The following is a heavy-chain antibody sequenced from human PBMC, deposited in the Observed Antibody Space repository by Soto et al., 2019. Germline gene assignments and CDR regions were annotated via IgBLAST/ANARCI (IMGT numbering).Heavy chain of an antibody. D-gene: IGHD3-16*01. Sequence: EVQLLESGGGLVQPGGSLRLSCAASGSNFDSYAMNWVGQAPGKGLEWVSAISRDGGTTFYADSVKGRFTISRDNSENTLYMEMNSLRVEDTAVYYCAKGGFWVHYGMDVWGQGTTVTVSS. CDR1: GSNFDSYA. V-gene: IGHV3-23*01. CDR2: ISRDGGTT. J-gene: IGHJ6*02. CDR3: AKGGFWVHYGMDV.